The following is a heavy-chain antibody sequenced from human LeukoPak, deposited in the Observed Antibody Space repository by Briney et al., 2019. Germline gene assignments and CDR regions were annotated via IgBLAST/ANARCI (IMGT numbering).Heavy chain of an antibody. CDR3: ARVGSTVTDY. CDR1: GYTFTSYY. V-gene: IGHV1-46*01. CDR2: INPSGGST. D-gene: IGHD4-17*01. Sequence: GASVKVSCKASGYTFTSYYIHWVRQAPGQGLEWMGIINPSGGSTNYAQKFQGRVTMTRDTSTSTVYLEVSSLRSEDTAAYYCARVGSTVTDYGGQGTLVTVSS. J-gene: IGHJ4*02.